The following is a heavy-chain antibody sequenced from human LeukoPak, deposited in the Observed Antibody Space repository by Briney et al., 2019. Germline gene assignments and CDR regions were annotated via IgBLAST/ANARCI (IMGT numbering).Heavy chain of an antibody. D-gene: IGHD3-10*01. CDR3: AKIGGYMVRGVENWFDP. CDR1: GGSISSNNYY. J-gene: IGHJ5*02. Sequence: SETLSLTCTVSGGSISSNNYYWGCIRQPPGKGLEWFGSIDYSGTTNYNPSLKSRVTISVDTSKNQFSLKVTSVTAADTAVYYCAKIGGYMVRGVENWFDPWGQGTLVTVSS. V-gene: IGHV4-39*01. CDR2: IDYSGTT.